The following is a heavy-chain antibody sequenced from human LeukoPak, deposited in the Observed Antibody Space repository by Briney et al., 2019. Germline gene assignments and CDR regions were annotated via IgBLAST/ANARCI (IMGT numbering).Heavy chain of an antibody. D-gene: IGHD6-6*01. CDR2: INTNGANT. CDR3: VKGLDYGSSQMDS. CDR1: GFTFKSYA. J-gene: IGHJ4*02. V-gene: IGHV3-64*05. Sequence: GGSLRLSCSASGFTFKSYAMHWVRQAPGKGLEYVSSINTNGANTYYADSVKGRFTISRDNSRNTVYVQMNSLTPEDTAVYYCVKGLDYGSSQMDSWGQGTLVAVSS.